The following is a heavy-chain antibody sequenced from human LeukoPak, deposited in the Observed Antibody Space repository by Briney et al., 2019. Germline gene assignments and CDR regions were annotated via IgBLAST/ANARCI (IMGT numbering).Heavy chain of an antibody. Sequence: PGGSLRLSCAASGFTFSNYAMSWVRQAPGKGLEWVSAISGSDGSTYYADSMKGRFTISRDNAKNSLSLQMNSLRAEDTAVYYCASVGSRGYWGQGTLVTVSS. V-gene: IGHV3-23*01. CDR3: ASVGSRGY. CDR1: GFTFSNYA. J-gene: IGHJ4*02. CDR2: ISGSDGST. D-gene: IGHD3-22*01.